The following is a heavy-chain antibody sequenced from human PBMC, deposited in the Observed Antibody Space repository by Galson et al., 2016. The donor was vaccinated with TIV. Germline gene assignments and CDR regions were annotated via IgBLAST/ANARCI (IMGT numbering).Heavy chain of an antibody. D-gene: IGHD2-2*01. CDR3: ARMLFDIVQAPAATPTGYFDP. V-gene: IGHV3-7*01. CDR1: RFSFHTYW. CDR2: INDGRSEK. J-gene: IGHJ5*02. Sequence: SLRLSCAASRFSFHTYWMSWLRQAPGKGLEWVASINDGRSEKDYVDSVKGRFTISRDNAQTSLYLQMDSLRAEDTAVYYCARMLFDIVQAPAATPTGYFDPWGQGTLVTVSS.